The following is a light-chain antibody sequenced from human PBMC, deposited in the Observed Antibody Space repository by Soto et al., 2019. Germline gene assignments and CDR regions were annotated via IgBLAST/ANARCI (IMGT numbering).Light chain of an antibody. CDR1: QSVSSN. CDR2: GAS. J-gene: IGKJ1*01. V-gene: IGKV3-15*01. Sequence: EIVMTQSPVTLSVSPGERATLSCRASQSVSSNLAWYQQKPGQAPRLLILGASTRATGIPARFSGSGSGTDFTLTITRLEPEDFAVYYCQQYGNSPRTFGQGTKVDIK. CDR3: QQYGNSPRT.